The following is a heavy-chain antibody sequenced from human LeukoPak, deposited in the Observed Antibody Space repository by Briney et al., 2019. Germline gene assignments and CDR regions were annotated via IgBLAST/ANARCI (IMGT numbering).Heavy chain of an antibody. CDR3: ARQISDYYYYYMDV. J-gene: IGHJ6*03. V-gene: IGHV4-39*01. CDR2: IYYSGTT. Sequence: SETLSLTCTVSGGSISSGNYYWGWIRQPPGKGLEWIGTIYYSGTTYYNPSLESRVTISEDTSKNQFSLTLRSVTAADTAVYYCARQISDYYYYYMDVWGKGTTVTVSS. D-gene: IGHD3-10*01. CDR1: GGSISSGNYY.